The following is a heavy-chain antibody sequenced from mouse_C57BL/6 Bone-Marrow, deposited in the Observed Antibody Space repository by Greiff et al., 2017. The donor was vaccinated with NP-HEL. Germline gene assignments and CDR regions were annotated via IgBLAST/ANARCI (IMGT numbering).Heavy chain of an antibody. CDR2: IYPRSGNT. Sequence: QVQLQQSGAELARPGASVKLSCKASGYTFTSYGISWVKQRTGQGLEWIGEIYPRSGNTYYNEKFKGKATLTADKSSSTAYMELRSLTSEDSAVYFCARITTVVVRAYYFDYWGQGTTLTVSS. V-gene: IGHV1-81*01. D-gene: IGHD1-1*01. J-gene: IGHJ2*01. CDR1: GYTFTSYG. CDR3: ARITTVVVRAYYFDY.